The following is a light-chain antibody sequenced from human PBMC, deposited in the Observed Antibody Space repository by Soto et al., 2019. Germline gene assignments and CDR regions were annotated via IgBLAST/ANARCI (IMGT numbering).Light chain of an antibody. CDR3: QQYNSWCET. CDR1: ESVSSN. Sequence: EIKMAQSRATLCRSARESTTRSSRAGESVSSNLAWYQQKPGQAPRLLIYGASTRATCVRGRFTGSGSWTEFILTITSLQSEDCAFYFCQQYNSWCETFGGGPKV. V-gene: IGKV3-15*01. J-gene: IGKJ4*01. CDR2: GAS.